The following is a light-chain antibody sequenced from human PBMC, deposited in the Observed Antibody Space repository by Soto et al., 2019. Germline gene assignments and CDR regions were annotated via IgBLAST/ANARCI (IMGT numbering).Light chain of an antibody. CDR2: GAS. CDR3: QQYNNWPPIT. J-gene: IGKJ5*01. V-gene: IGKV3-15*01. Sequence: EIAMTQYPATLSVSPGERATLSCRASQSVSSNLAWYQQKPGQAPRLLIYGASTRATGIPARFSGSGSGTAFTLTLSSLQSEDFAVYYCQQYNNWPPITFGQGTRLEIK. CDR1: QSVSSN.